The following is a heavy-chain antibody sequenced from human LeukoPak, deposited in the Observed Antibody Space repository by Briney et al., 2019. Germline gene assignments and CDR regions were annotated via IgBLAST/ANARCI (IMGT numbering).Heavy chain of an antibody. V-gene: IGHV3-21*01. D-gene: IGHD1-26*01. Sequence: RGGSLRLSCAVSAPILSIYSTNWVRPAPGKGLEWVSSTLSSSRYIFYTDSVKGRFTISRDNAKNSLYLQMNSLRAEDTAVYYCAREYSGVSGAFDIWGQGTMVTVSS. CDR2: TLSSSRYI. CDR1: APILSIYS. CDR3: AREYSGVSGAFDI. J-gene: IGHJ3*02.